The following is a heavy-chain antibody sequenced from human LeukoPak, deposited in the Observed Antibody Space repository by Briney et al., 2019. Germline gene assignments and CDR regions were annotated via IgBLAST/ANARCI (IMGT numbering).Heavy chain of an antibody. J-gene: IGHJ6*03. CDR2: IIPIFGTA. V-gene: IGHV1-69*05. D-gene: IGHD3-10*01. Sequence: GASVKVSCKASGGTFFSRYAFSWVRQAPGQGLEWMGRIIPIFGTAHYAQKFQGRVTITTDESTSTAYMELSSLRSDDTAVYYCARSYYGSGSLHYYMDDWGKGTTVTVSS. CDR3: ARSYYGSGSLHYYMDD. CDR1: GGTFFSRYA.